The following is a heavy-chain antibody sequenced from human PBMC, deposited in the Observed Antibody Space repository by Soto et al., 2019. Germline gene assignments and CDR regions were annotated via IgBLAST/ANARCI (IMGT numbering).Heavy chain of an antibody. CDR3: ATDGGYGSGSYNSYYYGMDV. Sequence: SVKVSCKASGCTFSSYAISWVRQAPGQGLEWMGGIIPIFGTANYAQKFQGRVTITADESTSTAYMELSSLRSEDTAVYYCATDGGYGSGSYNSYYYGMDVWGQGTTVTVSS. D-gene: IGHD3-10*01. CDR1: GCTFSSYA. V-gene: IGHV1-69*13. CDR2: IIPIFGTA. J-gene: IGHJ6*02.